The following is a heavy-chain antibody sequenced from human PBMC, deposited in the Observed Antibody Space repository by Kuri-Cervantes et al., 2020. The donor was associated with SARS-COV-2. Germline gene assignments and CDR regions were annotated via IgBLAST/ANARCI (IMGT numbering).Heavy chain of an antibody. CDR3: AKDILIEEFSVSGIPSAFGV. CDR1: GFPFSSYS. D-gene: IGHD2/OR15-2a*01. J-gene: IGHJ3*01. Sequence: GESLNLYCAAPGFPFSSYSLNWVRQAPGKGLEWVSYISSSSSTIYYADSGKGRFTISRDNAKTSLYLHMNSLRAEDTALYYCAKDILIEEFSVSGIPSAFGVWGQGTMVTVSS. CDR2: ISSSSSTI. V-gene: IGHV3-48*01.